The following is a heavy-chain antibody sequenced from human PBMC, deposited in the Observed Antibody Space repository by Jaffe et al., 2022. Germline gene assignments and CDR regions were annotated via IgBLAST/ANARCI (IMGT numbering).Heavy chain of an antibody. J-gene: IGHJ4*02. CDR2: INPSGGST. CDR3: ARCRDALGDSSGYYDY. V-gene: IGHV1-46*01. D-gene: IGHD3-22*01. CDR1: GYTFTSYY. Sequence: QVQLVQSGAEVKKPGASVKVSCKASGYTFTSYYMHWVRQAPGQGLEWMGIINPSGGSTSYAQKFQGRVTMTRDTSTSTVYMELSSLRSEDTAVYYCARCRDALGDSSGYYDYWGQGTLVTVSS.